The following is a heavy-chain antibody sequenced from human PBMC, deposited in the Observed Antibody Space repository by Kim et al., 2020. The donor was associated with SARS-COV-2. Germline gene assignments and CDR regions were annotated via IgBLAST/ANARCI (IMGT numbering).Heavy chain of an antibody. CDR3: ARGCSIASCPSGVYYGVDV. V-gene: IGHV3-30*04. J-gene: IGHJ6*02. Sequence: GGSLRLSCAASGFTFSSHTMNWVRQAPGKGLEWVTLMSNDGSKKYYADAVQGRFTISRDNSKNTLFLQMNSLRAEDTAMYYCARGCSIASCPSGVYYGVDVWGQGTTVTVSS. CDR2: MSNDGSKK. CDR1: GFTFSSHT. D-gene: IGHD2-15*01.